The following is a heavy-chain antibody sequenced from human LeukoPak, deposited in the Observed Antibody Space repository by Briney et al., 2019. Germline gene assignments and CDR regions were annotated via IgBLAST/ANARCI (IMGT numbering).Heavy chain of an antibody. CDR2: FDPEDGET. V-gene: IGHV1-24*01. D-gene: IGHD2-8*01. Sequence: ASVKVSCKVSGYTLTELSMHWVRQAPGKGLEWMGGFDPEDGETIYAQKFQGRVTMTEDTSTDTAYMELSSLRSEDTAVYYCATAYCTNGVCYRGFDYWGQGTQVTVSS. CDR1: GYTLTELS. J-gene: IGHJ4*02. CDR3: ATAYCTNGVCYRGFDY.